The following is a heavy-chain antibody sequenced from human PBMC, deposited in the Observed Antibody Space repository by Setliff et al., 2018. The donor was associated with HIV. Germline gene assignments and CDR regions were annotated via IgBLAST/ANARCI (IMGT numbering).Heavy chain of an antibody. CDR1: GFIFSDYH. CDR2: GRHKRNSYTT. D-gene: IGHD3-22*01. V-gene: IGHV3-72*01. Sequence: LRLSCAASGFIFSDYHMDWVRQVPGKGLEWVGRGRHKRNSYTTEYAASVKGRFTISRDDSTNSLFLEMNSLKAEDTAVYYCARAYNVYDYRFNSSGYDYWGQGTLVTVSS. J-gene: IGHJ4*02. CDR3: ARAYNVYDYRFNSSGYDY.